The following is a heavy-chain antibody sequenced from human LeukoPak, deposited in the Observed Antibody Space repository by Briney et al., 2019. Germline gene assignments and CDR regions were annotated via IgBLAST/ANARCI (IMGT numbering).Heavy chain of an antibody. J-gene: IGHJ4*02. CDR2: MRQDGSEI. CDR3: ARVHATGYFSLDLGY. D-gene: IGHD3-9*01. Sequence: GGSLRLSCAASGFPFNVQTMSWVRQAPGKGLDWVASMRQDGSEIYYVDSVKGRFTISRDNPKNSLYLQMNSLRAEDTAVYFCARVHATGYFSLDLGYWGQGTLVTVSS. V-gene: IGHV3-7*03. CDR1: GFPFNVQT.